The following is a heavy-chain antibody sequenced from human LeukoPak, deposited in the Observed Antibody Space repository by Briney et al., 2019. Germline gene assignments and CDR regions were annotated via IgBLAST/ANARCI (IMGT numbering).Heavy chain of an antibody. D-gene: IGHD6-13*01. Sequence: PSETLSLTCTVSGGSISSSSYYWGWIRQPPGKGLEWIGSIYYSGSTYYNPSLKSRVTISVDTSKNQFSLKLSSVTAADTAVYYCARDRQQLDNAFDIWGQGTMVTVSS. J-gene: IGHJ3*02. CDR1: GGSISSSSYY. V-gene: IGHV4-39*07. CDR2: IYYSGST. CDR3: ARDRQQLDNAFDI.